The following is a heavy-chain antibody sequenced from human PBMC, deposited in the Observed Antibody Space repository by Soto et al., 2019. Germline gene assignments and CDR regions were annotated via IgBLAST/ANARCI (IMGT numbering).Heavy chain of an antibody. CDR3: ARDADDYGDYFDY. CDR1: GCSISSYY. CDR2: IYYSGST. V-gene: IGHV4-59*01. J-gene: IGHJ4*02. D-gene: IGHD4-17*01. Sequence: PSETLSLTCTFSGCSISSYYWSLIRQPPGKGLEWIGYIYYSGSTNYNPSLKSRVTISVDTSKNQFSLKLSSVTAADTAVYYCARDADDYGDYFDYWGQGTLVTVSS.